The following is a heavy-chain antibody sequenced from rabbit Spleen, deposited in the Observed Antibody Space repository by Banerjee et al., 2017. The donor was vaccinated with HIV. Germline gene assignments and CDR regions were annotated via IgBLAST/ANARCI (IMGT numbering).Heavy chain of an antibody. Sequence: QEQLVESGGGLVQPGGSLTLTCTASGFSFSSSYDMCWVRQAPGKGLEWIGCIYASASKSSCAGRAAERFSTTSNSSSTVAMQQTTMPTAATAANFCGGNDGSYSFIGVCIDLWGPGTLVTVS. CDR3: GGNDGSYSFIGVCIDL. J-gene: IGHJ4*01. CDR1: GFSFSSSYD. CDR2: IYASASKS. V-gene: IGHV1S45*01. D-gene: IGHD5-1*01.